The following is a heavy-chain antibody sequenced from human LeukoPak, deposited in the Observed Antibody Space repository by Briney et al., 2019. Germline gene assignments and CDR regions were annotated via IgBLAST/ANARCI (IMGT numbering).Heavy chain of an antibody. CDR1: GFTFSSYD. Sequence: PGGSLTLSCPASGFTFSSYDMHWVRQPPGKGLEWVVVIWYDGSNTYYADSVKGRFTISRDNSKNTLYLQMNSLRAEDTAVYYCARDLSSGWSLDYWGQGTLVTVSS. V-gene: IGHV3-33*01. CDR3: ARDLSSGWSLDY. J-gene: IGHJ4*02. D-gene: IGHD6-19*01. CDR2: IWYDGSNT.